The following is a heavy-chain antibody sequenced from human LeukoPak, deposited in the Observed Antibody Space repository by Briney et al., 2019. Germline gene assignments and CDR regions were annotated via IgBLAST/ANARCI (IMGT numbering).Heavy chain of an antibody. CDR2: INPSGGST. V-gene: IGHV1-46*01. Sequence: ASVTVSCKASGYTFTGYFMHWVRQTPGQGLEWMGIINPSGGSTSYAQKFQGRVTMTRDTSTSTVYMELSSLRSEDTAVYYCARRIAVAGTIDYWGQGTLVTVSS. J-gene: IGHJ4*02. D-gene: IGHD6-19*01. CDR1: GYTFTGYF. CDR3: ARRIAVAGTIDY.